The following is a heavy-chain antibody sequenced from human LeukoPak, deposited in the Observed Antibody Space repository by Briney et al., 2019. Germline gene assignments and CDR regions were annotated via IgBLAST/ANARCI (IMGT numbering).Heavy chain of an antibody. V-gene: IGHV3-21*01. D-gene: IGHD3-22*01. CDR2: ISSSSSYI. CDR3: ASVITYYYDSSERIDAFDI. Sequence: PGGSLRLSCAASGFTFSSYSMNWVRQAPGKGLEWVSSISSSSSYIYYADSVKGRFTISRDNAKNSLYLQMNSLRAEDTAVYYCASVITYYYDSSERIDAFDIWGQGTMVTVSS. J-gene: IGHJ3*02. CDR1: GFTFSSYS.